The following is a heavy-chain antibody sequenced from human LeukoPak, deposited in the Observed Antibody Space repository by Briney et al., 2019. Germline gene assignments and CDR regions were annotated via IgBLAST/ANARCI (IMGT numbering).Heavy chain of an antibody. Sequence: GGSLRLSCAASGFTFSDYYMSWIRQAPGKGLEWVSYISSSGSTIYYADSVKGRFTISRDNAKNSLYLHMNSLRAEDTAVYYCASDSPYSSSWAYWGQGTLVTVSS. V-gene: IGHV3-11*04. CDR1: GFTFSDYY. J-gene: IGHJ4*02. D-gene: IGHD6-13*01. CDR3: ASDSPYSSSWAY. CDR2: ISSSGSTI.